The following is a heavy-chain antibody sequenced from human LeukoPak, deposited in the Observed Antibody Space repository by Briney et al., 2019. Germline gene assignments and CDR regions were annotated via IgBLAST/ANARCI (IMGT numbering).Heavy chain of an antibody. CDR2: INPNSGVT. CDR1: GYTFTGYY. CDR3: ARELSSATAYFDY. J-gene: IGHJ4*02. Sequence: ASVKVSCKASGYTFTGYYMHWVRQAPGQGLEWMGWINPNSGVTNYAQKFQGRVTMTRDTSINTAYMELSRLRSDDTAVYYCARELSSATAYFDYWGQGTLVTVSS. D-gene: IGHD2-15*01. V-gene: IGHV1-2*02.